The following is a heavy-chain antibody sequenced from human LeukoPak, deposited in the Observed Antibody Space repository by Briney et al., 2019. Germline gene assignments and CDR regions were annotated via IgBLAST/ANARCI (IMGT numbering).Heavy chain of an antibody. D-gene: IGHD6-13*01. CDR1: GFSLSTSGVG. J-gene: IGHJ1*01. CDR2: IYWDDDK. Sequence: SGPTLVKPAQTLTLTCTFSGFSLSTSGVGVGWIRQPPGKALEWLALIYWDDDKRYSPSLKSRLTITKDTSKNQVVLTMTNMDPVDTATYYCALPGIAAAGTHLQHWGQGTLVTVSS. V-gene: IGHV2-5*02. CDR3: ALPGIAAAGTHLQH.